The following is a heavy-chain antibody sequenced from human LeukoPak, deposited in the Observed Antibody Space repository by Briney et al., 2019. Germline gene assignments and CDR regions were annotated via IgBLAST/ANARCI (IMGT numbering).Heavy chain of an antibody. D-gene: IGHD6-13*01. Sequence: SVKVSCKASGGTFSSYAISWVRQAPGQGLEWMGRIIPIFGTANYAQKFQGGVTITTDESTSTAYMELSSLRSEDTAVYYCARAELYSSSWYNYWGQGTLVTVSS. CDR1: GGTFSSYA. V-gene: IGHV1-69*05. J-gene: IGHJ4*02. CDR2: IIPIFGTA. CDR3: ARAELYSSSWYNY.